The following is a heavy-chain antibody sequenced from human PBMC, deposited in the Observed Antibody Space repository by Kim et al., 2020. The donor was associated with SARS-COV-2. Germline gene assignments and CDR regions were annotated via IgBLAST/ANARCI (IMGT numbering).Heavy chain of an antibody. CDR1: GYTFTSYA. CDR2: INTNTGNP. Sequence: ASVKVSCKASGYTFTSYAMNWVRQAPGQGLEWMGWINTNTGNPTYAQGFTGRFVFSLDTSVSTAYLQISSLKAEDTAVYYCAAAWYGSGSYYNHDAFDIWGQGTMVTVSS. CDR3: AAAWYGSGSYYNHDAFDI. D-gene: IGHD3-10*01. J-gene: IGHJ3*02. V-gene: IGHV7-4-1*02.